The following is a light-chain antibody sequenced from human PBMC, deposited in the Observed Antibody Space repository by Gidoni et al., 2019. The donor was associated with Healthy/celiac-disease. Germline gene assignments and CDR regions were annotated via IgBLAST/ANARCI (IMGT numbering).Light chain of an antibody. V-gene: IGKV2-28*01. J-gene: IGKJ1*01. CDR1: QRLLHSNEYNY. CDR2: LGS. CDR3: LQALQTST. Sequence: DSVITLSTLSLPVTPVEPASISCSSSQRLLHSNEYNYLVWYLQKPRQSPPRLIYLGSHRASWVPERLSGSGSGTNFTPIISSVEADDVGVYYCLQALQTSTFXQXTKVEIK.